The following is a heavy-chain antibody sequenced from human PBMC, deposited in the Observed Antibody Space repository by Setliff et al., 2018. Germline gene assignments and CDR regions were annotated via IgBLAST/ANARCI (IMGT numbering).Heavy chain of an antibody. CDR3: ARDSALHSYHYDSSGYLDY. J-gene: IGHJ4*02. D-gene: IGHD3-22*01. CDR2: IYYSGST. CDR1: GGSISSSIYY. Sequence: SETLSLTCSVSGGSISSSIYYWGWIRRPPGKGLEWIGSIYYSGSTYYSPSLKRRVTISVDRPKNQFSLKLSSVTAADTGVYYCARDSALHSYHYDSSGYLDYWGQGALVTVSS. V-gene: IGHV4-39*07.